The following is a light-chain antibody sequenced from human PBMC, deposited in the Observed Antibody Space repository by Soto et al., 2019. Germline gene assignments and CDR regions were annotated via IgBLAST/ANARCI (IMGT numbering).Light chain of an antibody. CDR1: NSNIGSHP. Sequence: QSVLTQPPSASGTPGQRVSISCSGSNSNIGSHPVNWYQQLPGTAPKLLLYGDNQRPSGVPDRFSGSKSGTSASLAISGLQSEDEAHYYCASWDNSLNGLYVFGTGTKLTVL. CDR2: GDN. CDR3: ASWDNSLNGLYV. V-gene: IGLV1-44*01. J-gene: IGLJ1*01.